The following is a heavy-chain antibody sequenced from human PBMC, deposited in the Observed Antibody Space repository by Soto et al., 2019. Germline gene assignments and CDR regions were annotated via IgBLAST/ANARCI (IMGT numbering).Heavy chain of an antibody. CDR2: IYYSGST. CDR1: GGSVSSGSYY. D-gene: IGHD3-22*01. Sequence: KASETLSLTCTVSGGSVSSGSYYWSWIRQPPGKGLEWIGYIYYSGSTNYNPSLKSRVTISVDTSKNQFSLKLSSVTAADTAVYYCARDNKDYYDSSGYRSNAPLDAFDIWGQGTMVTVSS. J-gene: IGHJ3*02. V-gene: IGHV4-61*01. CDR3: ARDNKDYYDSSGYRSNAPLDAFDI.